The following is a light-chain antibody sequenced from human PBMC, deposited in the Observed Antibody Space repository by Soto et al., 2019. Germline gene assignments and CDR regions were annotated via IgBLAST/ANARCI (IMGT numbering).Light chain of an antibody. Sequence: QSALTQPASVSGSPGKSVTISCTGTRSDVGAYNYVSWYQQHPGKAPKLMIYEVSNRPSGVSNRFSGSKSGNTASLTISGLQDEDEADYYCNSYTGSSTGFVFGTGTKLTVL. CDR2: EVS. CDR3: NSYTGSSTGFV. CDR1: RSDVGAYNY. V-gene: IGLV2-14*01. J-gene: IGLJ1*01.